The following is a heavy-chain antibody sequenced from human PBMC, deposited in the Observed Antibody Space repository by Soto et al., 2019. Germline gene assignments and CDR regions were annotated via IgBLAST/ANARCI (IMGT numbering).Heavy chain of an antibody. D-gene: IGHD1-7*01. CDR1: GGSISSYY. CDR3: ARAKGLGLYWYFDL. Sequence: QVQLQESGPGLVKPSETLSLTCTVSGGSISSYYWSWIRQPPGKGLEWIGYIYYSGSTNYNPSLKSRVTISVDTSKNQFSLKLSSVTAADTAVYYCARAKGLGLYWYFDLWGRGTLVTVSS. CDR2: IYYSGST. V-gene: IGHV4-59*01. J-gene: IGHJ2*01.